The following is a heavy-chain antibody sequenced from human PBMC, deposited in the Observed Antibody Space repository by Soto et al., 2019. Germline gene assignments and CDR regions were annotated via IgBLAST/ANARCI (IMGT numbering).Heavy chain of an antibody. CDR3: ARILSEYTSAWYFDY. CDR1: GGTFSSYT. CDR2: VTPISRIA. D-gene: IGHD6-19*01. Sequence: ASVKFSCKASGGTFSSYTISWVRQAPGQGLEWMGGVTPISRIAKYAQKFQGRVTITADESTSTAYMELSSLRSEDTAVYYCARILSEYTSAWYFDYWGQGTLVTVSS. V-gene: IGHV1-69*13. J-gene: IGHJ4*02.